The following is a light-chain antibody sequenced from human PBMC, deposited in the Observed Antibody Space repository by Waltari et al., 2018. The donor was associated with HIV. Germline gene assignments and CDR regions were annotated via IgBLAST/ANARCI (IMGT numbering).Light chain of an antibody. V-gene: IGKV1-39*01. CDR1: QSVSTY. J-gene: IGKJ2*01. CDR3: QQGYMTPYT. CDR2: AAS. Sequence: DIQMTQSPFSLSASVGDRVTITCRASQSVSTYLNWYQQKPGRAPKLLIYAASSFQSGVPSRFGGSGSGTDFSLTITSLQPEDFATYYCQQGYMTPYTFGQGTKLEIK.